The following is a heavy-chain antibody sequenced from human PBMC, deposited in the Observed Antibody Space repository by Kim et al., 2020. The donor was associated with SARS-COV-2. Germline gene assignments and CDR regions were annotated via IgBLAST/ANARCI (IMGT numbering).Heavy chain of an antibody. CDR3: AGDEVVAGAGFGMDV. J-gene: IGHJ6*02. Sequence: PALKRRFTLSVDTSKNQFSLKLSSVTAADTAVYYCAGDEVVAGAGFGMDVWGQGTTVTVSS. V-gene: IGHV4-39*07. D-gene: IGHD6-19*01.